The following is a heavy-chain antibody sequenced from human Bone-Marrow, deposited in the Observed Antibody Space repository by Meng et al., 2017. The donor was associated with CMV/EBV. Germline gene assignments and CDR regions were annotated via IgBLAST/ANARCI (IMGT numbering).Heavy chain of an antibody. D-gene: IGHD1-26*01. Sequence: FTFSSHSMNWVRQAPGKGLELVGRIKSKKDGETTDYAAPVRGRFSISRDDSENMVYLQMNNLKSEDTAIYYCAKGIVGGSTDWPGPWGQGALVTVSS. CDR2: IKSKKDGETT. CDR1: FTFSSHS. J-gene: IGHJ5*02. V-gene: IGHV3-15*05. CDR3: AKGIVGGSTDWPGP.